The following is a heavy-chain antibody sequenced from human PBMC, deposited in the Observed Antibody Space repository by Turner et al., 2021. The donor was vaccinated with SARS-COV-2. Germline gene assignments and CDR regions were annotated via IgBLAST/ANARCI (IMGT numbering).Heavy chain of an antibody. J-gene: IGHJ6*02. CDR3: ARQKYSYGSGRYYYHGMDV. CDR2: IDPGDSDT. D-gene: IGHD3-10*01. V-gene: IGHV5-51*01. CDR1: GYSFTSYW. Sequence: EVQLVQSGAAVITPGVSLKFSCNGSGYSFTSYWIGWVRQIPGNGLEWMGIIDPGDSDTRYSPSFQGKVTISADKSISTDYLQWSSLKASDTAMYYCARQKYSYGSGRYYYHGMDVWGQGTTVTVSS.